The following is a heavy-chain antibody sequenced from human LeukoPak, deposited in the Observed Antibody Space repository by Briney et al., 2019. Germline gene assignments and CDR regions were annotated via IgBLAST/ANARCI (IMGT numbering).Heavy chain of an antibody. CDR2: IYSGGST. V-gene: IGHV3-53*01. D-gene: IGHD3-10*01. Sequence: SGGSLRLSCAASGFTVSSNYMSWVRQAPGKGLEWVSVIYSGGSTYHADSVKGRFTISRDNSKNTLYLQMNSLRAEDTAVYYCAFPRNYYGSGSLRYYYYGMDVWGQGTTVTVSS. J-gene: IGHJ6*02. CDR3: AFPRNYYGSGSLRYYYYGMDV. CDR1: GFTVSSNY.